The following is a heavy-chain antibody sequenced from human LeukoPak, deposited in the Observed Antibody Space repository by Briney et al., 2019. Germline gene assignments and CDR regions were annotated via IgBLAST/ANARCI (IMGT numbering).Heavy chain of an antibody. CDR2: IYYSGST. CDR1: GGSISTTGYY. J-gene: IGHJ4*02. V-gene: IGHV4-39*02. D-gene: IGHD6-13*01. CDR3: ASDKGYSNNYFDY. Sequence: SETLSLTCTVSGGSISTTGYYWAWIRQPPGKGLQWIASIYYSGSTYYNSSLKSRVTISVDTSKNQFSLKLSSMTAADTAVYYCASDKGYSNNYFDYWGQGTLVTVSS.